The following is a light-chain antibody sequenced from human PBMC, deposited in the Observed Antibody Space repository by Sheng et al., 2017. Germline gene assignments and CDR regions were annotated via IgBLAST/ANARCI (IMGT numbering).Light chain of an antibody. Sequence: EIVLTQSPVTLSLSPGQRATLSCRASQSVATNYLVWYQRKPGQAPRLVIYGAINRAAGIPDRFTGSGSGTDFTLTISRLEPEDFAVYYCQQYFSSITFGGGTKVEIK. J-gene: IGKJ4*01. CDR2: GAI. V-gene: IGKV3-20*01. CDR3: QQYFSSIT. CDR1: QSVATNY.